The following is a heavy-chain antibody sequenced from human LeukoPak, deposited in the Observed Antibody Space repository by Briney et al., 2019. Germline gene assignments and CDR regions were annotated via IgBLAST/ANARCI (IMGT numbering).Heavy chain of an antibody. CDR3: ARGAVPYCSGGTCYRTFDI. J-gene: IGHJ3*02. V-gene: IGHV1-8*01. CDR2: MNPDSGDA. CDR1: GYTFTSYD. Sequence: GSVKVSCKASGYTFTSYDINWVRQATGQGLEWMGWMNPDSGDAGYAEKFQGRVTMTRDTSIRTAFMELYSLRSDDTAVYYCARGAVPYCSGGTCYRTFDIWGHGTMVTVSS. D-gene: IGHD2-15*01.